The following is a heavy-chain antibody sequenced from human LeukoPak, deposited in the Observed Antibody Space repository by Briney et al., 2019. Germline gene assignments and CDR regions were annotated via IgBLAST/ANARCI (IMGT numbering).Heavy chain of an antibody. Sequence: SETLTLTCTVSGGSVSNYYWSWIRQPAGKGLEWIGRIYTSGNTDYNPSLKSRVTMSVDTSKNQFSLNLSSVTAADTAVYYCARDPGDYWGKGTLVTVSS. D-gene: IGHD3-10*01. CDR2: IYTSGNT. CDR1: GGSVSNYY. J-gene: IGHJ4*02. CDR3: ARDPGDY. V-gene: IGHV4-4*07.